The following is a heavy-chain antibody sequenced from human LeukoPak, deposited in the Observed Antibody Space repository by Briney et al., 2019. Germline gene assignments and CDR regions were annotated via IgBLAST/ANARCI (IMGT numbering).Heavy chain of an antibody. D-gene: IGHD2-2*01. CDR3: ARDPFYQLLSFDP. CDR2: INPNSGGT. J-gene: IGHJ5*02. CDR1: GYTFTGYY. V-gene: IGHV1-2*02. Sequence: ASVKVSCKASGYTFTGYYMHWVRQAPGQGLEWMGWINPNSGGTNYAQKFQGRVTMTRDTSISTAYMELSRLRTDDTAVYYCARDPFYQLLSFDPWGQGTLVTVSS.